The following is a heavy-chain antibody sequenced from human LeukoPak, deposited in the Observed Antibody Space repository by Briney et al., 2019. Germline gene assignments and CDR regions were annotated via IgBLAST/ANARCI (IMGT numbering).Heavy chain of an antibody. CDR2: IYYSGSI. D-gene: IGHD3-22*01. CDR3: ARHSTTYYYDSSGYPQRGSFDY. V-gene: IGHV4-59*08. Sequence: SETLSLTCTVSGGSISSYYWSWIRQPPGKGLEWIGCIYYSGSINYNPSLKSRVTISVDTSKNQFSLKLSSVTAADTAVYYCARHSTTYYYDSSGYPQRGSFDYWGQGTLVTVSS. CDR1: GGSISSYY. J-gene: IGHJ4*02.